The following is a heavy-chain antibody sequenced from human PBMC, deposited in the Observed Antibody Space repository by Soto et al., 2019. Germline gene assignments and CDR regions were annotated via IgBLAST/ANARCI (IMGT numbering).Heavy chain of an antibody. Sequence: QVQLVQSGAEVKKPGSSVKVSCEASGGTVSAYTINWVRQAPGQGPEWMGRIISILDIPNYAQKFQGRLTIIVDTSTSTTYMELRNLRSEDTATYYCARENGTSSLDYWGQGTLVTVSS. CDR2: IISILDIP. CDR3: ARENGTSSLDY. CDR1: GGTVSAYT. V-gene: IGHV1-69*02. D-gene: IGHD6-6*01. J-gene: IGHJ4*02.